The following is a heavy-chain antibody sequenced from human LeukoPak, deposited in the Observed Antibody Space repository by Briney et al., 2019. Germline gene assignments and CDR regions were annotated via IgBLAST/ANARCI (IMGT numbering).Heavy chain of an antibody. J-gene: IGHJ5*02. CDR2: ICGSGGST. D-gene: IGHD3-10*01. CDR1: GFTFSSYA. V-gene: IGHV3-23*01. CDR3: AKGSLLWFRELLTNRNWFDP. Sequence: GGSLRLSCAASGFTFSSYAMSWVRQAPGKGLEWVSAICGSGGSTYYADSVKGRFTISRDNSKNTLYLQMNSLRAEDTAVYYCAKGSLLWFRELLTNRNWFDPWGQGTLVTVSS.